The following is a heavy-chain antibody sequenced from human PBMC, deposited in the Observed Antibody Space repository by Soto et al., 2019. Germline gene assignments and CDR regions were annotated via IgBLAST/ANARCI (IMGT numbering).Heavy chain of an antibody. V-gene: IGHV1-8*01. J-gene: IGHJ6*03. CDR3: ARGCAGSRVAFLNYYTDV. D-gene: IGHD3-10*01. Sequence: QAQLVQSGAEVKKPGASVKVSCEASGYTFTSYDINWVRQATGQGLEWMGWVNPNSGDTGYAQKFQDRVSMTRDSATRTFYMELRSLRFDDTAIYYCARGCAGSRVAFLNYYTDVWGKGTTVTVSS. CDR2: VNPNSGDT. CDR1: GYTFTSYD.